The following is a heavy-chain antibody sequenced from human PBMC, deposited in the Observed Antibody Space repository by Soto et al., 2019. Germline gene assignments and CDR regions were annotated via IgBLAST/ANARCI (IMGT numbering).Heavy chain of an antibody. CDR1: GFTFSSYG. CDR3: AIARGFPNWFDP. V-gene: IGHV3-30*03. CDR2: ISYDGSNK. D-gene: IGHD6-6*01. Sequence: QVQLVESGGGVVQPGRSLRLSCAASGFTFSSYGMHWVRQAPGKGLEWVAVISYDGSNKYYADSVKGRFTISRDNSKNTLYLQMNSLRAEDTAVYYCAIARGFPNWFDPWGQGTLVTVSS. J-gene: IGHJ5*02.